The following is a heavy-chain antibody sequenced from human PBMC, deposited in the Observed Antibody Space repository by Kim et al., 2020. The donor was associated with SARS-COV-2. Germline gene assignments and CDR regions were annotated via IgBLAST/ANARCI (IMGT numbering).Heavy chain of an antibody. Sequence: SETLSLTCAVYGGSFSGYYWSWIRQPPGKGLQWIGEIDPSGSTNYSPSFKSRVTISLDTSENQFSLRLTSVTAADTAIYYRARGPREMSTIKSWNYLGQG. D-gene: IGHD1-1*01. CDR3: ARGPREMSTIKSWNY. J-gene: IGHJ4*02. V-gene: IGHV4-34*01. CDR1: GGSFSGYY. CDR2: IDPSGST.